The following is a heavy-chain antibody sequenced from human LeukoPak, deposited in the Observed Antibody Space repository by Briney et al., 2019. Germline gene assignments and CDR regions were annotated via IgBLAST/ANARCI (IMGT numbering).Heavy chain of an antibody. D-gene: IGHD3-22*01. CDR3: ARGGSSGYYLYYFDY. CDR2: IYYSGST. J-gene: IGHJ4*02. Sequence: SETLSLTCTVSGGSISSYYWSWIRQPPGKGLEWIGYIYYSGSTNYNPSLKSRVTISVDTSKNQFSLELSSVTAADTAVYSCARGGSSGYYLYYFDYWGQGTLVTVSS. V-gene: IGHV4-59*01. CDR1: GGSISSYY.